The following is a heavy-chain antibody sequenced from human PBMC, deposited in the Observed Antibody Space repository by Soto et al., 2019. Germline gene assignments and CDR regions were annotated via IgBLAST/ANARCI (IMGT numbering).Heavy chain of an antibody. V-gene: IGHV1-69*01. CDR1: GVTLSSYA. J-gene: IGHJ4*02. CDR2: IIPIFGST. Sequence: QVQLVQSGAEVTKPGSSVKVSCKASGVTLSSYAITWVRQAPGQGLEWMGGIIPIFGSTNYAQKFQGRVTITADESTSTAYMELSSLRSEDTAVYYGTVGDGGSYYGGIFDYWGQGTLVTVSS. D-gene: IGHD1-26*01. CDR3: TVGDGGSYYGGIFDY.